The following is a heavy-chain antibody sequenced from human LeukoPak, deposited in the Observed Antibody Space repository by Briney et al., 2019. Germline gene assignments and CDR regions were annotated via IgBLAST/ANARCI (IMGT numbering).Heavy chain of an antibody. CDR3: ARVAWIGVRWFDP. CDR1: GYTFTSYD. CDR2: MNPNSGNT. J-gene: IGHJ5*02. Sequence: ASVKVSCKASGYTFTSYDINWVRQATGQGLEWMGWMNPNSGNTGYAQKFQGRVTITRNTSISTAYMELSSPRSEDTAVYYCARVAWIGVRWFDPWGQGTLVTVSS. V-gene: IGHV1-8*03. D-gene: IGHD5-12*01.